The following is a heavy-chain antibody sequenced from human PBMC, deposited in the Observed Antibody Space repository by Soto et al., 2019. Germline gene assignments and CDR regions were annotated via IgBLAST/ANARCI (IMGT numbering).Heavy chain of an antibody. V-gene: IGHV1-69*02. CDR1: GGTFSSYT. D-gene: IGHD2-15*01. J-gene: IGHJ1*01. CDR3: ARGLEVVAATVGSAENFQH. CDR2: IIPILGIA. Sequence: QVQLVQSGAEVKKPGSSVKVSCKASGGTFSSYTISWVRQAPGQGLEWMGRIIPILGIANYAQKFQGRVTNTRDKPTSTYYLELRSLRSEETPVYYCARGLEVVAATVGSAENFQHRGKGTLVTVPS.